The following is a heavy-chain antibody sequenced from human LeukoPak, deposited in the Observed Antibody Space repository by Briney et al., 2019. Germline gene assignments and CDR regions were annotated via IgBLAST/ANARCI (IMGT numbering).Heavy chain of an antibody. V-gene: IGHV3-21*01. CDR2: ISSSSSYI. D-gene: IGHD7-27*01. CDR1: GFTFSSYS. Sequence: GGSLRLSCAASGFTFSSYSMNWVRQAPGKGLEWVSSISSSSSYIYYADSVKGRFTISRDNAKNSLYLQMNSLRAEDTAVYYCARDASWGSVYYLDYWGQGTLVTVSS. J-gene: IGHJ4*02. CDR3: ARDASWGSVYYLDY.